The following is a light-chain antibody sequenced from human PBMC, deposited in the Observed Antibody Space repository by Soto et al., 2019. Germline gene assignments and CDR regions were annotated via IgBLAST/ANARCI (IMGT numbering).Light chain of an antibody. Sequence: EIVLTQSPATLSLSPGERVTLSCRASQSVSNSLACYQQKPGQPPRLLIYDVSNRATGIPARFSGSGSGTDFTLTITSLEPEDFAVYFCHQRYNWPRVTFGQGTRLEI. CDR1: QSVSNS. V-gene: IGKV3-11*01. CDR2: DVS. J-gene: IGKJ5*01. CDR3: HQRYNWPRVT.